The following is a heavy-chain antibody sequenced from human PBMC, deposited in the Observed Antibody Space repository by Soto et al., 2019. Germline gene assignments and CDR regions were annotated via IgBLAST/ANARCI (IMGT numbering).Heavy chain of an antibody. V-gene: IGHV4-39*01. Sequence: QLQLQESGPGLVKPSETLSLTCAVSGGSISSSTYYWAWIRQPPGKGLEWIGSIYYSGSTYYNPSLKRRVSISVDTSMNQFSLKLTSVTAADTAVYYCAVDYGDYSFYWDQGTLVTVSS. D-gene: IGHD4-17*01. J-gene: IGHJ4*02. CDR1: GGSISSSTYY. CDR2: IYYSGST. CDR3: AVDYGDYSFY.